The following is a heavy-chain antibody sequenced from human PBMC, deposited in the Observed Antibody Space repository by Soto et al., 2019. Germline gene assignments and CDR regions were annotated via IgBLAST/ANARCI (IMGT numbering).Heavy chain of an antibody. V-gene: IGHV4-30-4*01. CDR2: IYYSGST. CDR3: ARENRRYVDYGGWFDP. CDR1: GGSISSDDYY. D-gene: IGHD4-17*01. Sequence: TLYLTSTVSGGSISSDDYYWSWIRQPPGKGLEWIGYIYYSGSTYYNPSLKSRVTISVDTSKNQFSLKLSSVTAADTAVYYCARENRRYVDYGGWFDPWGQGTLFTVSS. J-gene: IGHJ5*02.